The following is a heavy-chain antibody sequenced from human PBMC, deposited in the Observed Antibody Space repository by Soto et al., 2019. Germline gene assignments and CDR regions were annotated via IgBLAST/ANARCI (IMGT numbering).Heavy chain of an antibody. D-gene: IGHD5-18*01. CDR2: IDPSDSYT. CDR3: ARQDTAMVYPSHDAFEI. V-gene: IGHV5-10-1*01. Sequence: PGESLKISCKGSGYSFTSYWISWVRQMPGKGLEWMGRIDPSDSYTNYSPSFQGHVTISADKSISTAYLQWSSLKASDTAMYYCARQDTAMVYPSHDAFEIWGQGTMVTVSS. J-gene: IGHJ3*02. CDR1: GYSFTSYW.